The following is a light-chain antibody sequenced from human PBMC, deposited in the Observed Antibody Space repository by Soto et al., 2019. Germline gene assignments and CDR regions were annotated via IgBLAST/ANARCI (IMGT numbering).Light chain of an antibody. CDR3: QQYSSSRT. CDR2: GGS. V-gene: IGKV3-20*01. CDR1: QNVNNW. Sequence: EIFLTQARTTLTLSPAERATLSSRASQNVNNWLAWYQQKAGQAPRLLIYGGSSRATGIPVRFSGSGSETDFTLTITRLEPEDFAVYYCQQYSSSRTFGQGTKVDIK. J-gene: IGKJ1*01.